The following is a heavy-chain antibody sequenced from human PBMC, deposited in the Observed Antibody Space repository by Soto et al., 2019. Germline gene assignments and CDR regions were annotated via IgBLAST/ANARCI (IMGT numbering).Heavy chain of an antibody. Sequence: QLQLQESGPGLVKPSETLSLTCTVSGGSISTSHYYWGWIRQPPGKGLEWIGTVSSSGSSYYNPSLRSRVAISVDTSKNQFSLNLSSVTAADTAVYSCARQGYSSSGFPGEIQLWGQGTLVTVSS. D-gene: IGHD6-13*01. CDR1: GGSISTSHYY. V-gene: IGHV4-39*01. J-gene: IGHJ1*01. CDR2: VSSSGSS. CDR3: ARQGYSSSGFPGEIQL.